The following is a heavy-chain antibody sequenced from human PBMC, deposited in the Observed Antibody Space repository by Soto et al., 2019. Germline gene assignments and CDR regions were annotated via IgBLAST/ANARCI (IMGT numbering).Heavy chain of an antibody. CDR1: GYTFTNYG. Sequence: QVQLVQSGPEVKKPGASVKVSCKASGYTFTNYGISWVRQAPGQGLEWLGWINGYNGNTDYAQKIQDSVTMTTDTSTTTAYLELRSLAFDDTAVYYCARGGSGYEDYWGQGTLVTVSS. CDR2: INGYNGNT. V-gene: IGHV1-18*01. J-gene: IGHJ4*02. CDR3: ARGGSGYEDY. D-gene: IGHD5-12*01.